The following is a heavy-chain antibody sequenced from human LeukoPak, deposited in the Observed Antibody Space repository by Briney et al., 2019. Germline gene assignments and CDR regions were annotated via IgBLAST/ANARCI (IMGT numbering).Heavy chain of an antibody. J-gene: IGHJ4*02. CDR2: FYYSGKT. V-gene: IGHV4-39*01. Sequence: SETLSLTCTVSGGFITSDKFYWGWIRQPPGKGLEWIGSFYYSGKTYYNPSLKSRVTISVDTSKSQFSLKLTSVTAADTAVYYCATRNLFTRGDDYWSPGTLVTVSS. CDR3: ATRNLFTRGDDY. CDR1: GGFITSDKFY. D-gene: IGHD3-16*01.